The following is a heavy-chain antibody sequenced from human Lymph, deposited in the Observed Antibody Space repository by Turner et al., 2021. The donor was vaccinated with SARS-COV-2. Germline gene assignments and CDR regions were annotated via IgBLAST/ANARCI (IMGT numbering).Heavy chain of an antibody. Sequence: QVQLVESGGGVVQPGRSLRLSCAASGFTFSSYGMQWVRQAPGKWLEWVAVIWYDGSNKYYADSVKGRFTISRDNSKNTLYLQMNSLRAEDTAVYYCARVKGYNGYDLRYYYGMDVWGQGTTVTVSS. CDR1: GFTFSSYG. V-gene: IGHV3-33*01. J-gene: IGHJ6*02. CDR2: IWYDGSNK. CDR3: ARVKGYNGYDLRYYYGMDV. D-gene: IGHD5-12*01.